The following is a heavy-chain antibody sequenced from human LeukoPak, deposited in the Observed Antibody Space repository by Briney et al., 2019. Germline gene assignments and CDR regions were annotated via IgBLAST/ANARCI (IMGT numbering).Heavy chain of an antibody. Sequence: SVKVSCKASEGTSNSHAISWVRQAPGQGLEWMGRIIPNLGTTNRAQNFQDRVTLTADKSTNTAYMELTSLTSDDTAVYYCATTNDGGGYQWGDFFDFWGQGTLVTVSS. CDR1: EGTSNSHA. CDR3: ATTNDGGGYQWGDFFDF. V-gene: IGHV1-69*04. D-gene: IGHD3-22*01. J-gene: IGHJ4*02. CDR2: IIPNLGTT.